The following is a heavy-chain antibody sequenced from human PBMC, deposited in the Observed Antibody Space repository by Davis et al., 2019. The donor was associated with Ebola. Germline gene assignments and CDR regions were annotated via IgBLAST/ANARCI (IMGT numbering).Heavy chain of an antibody. Sequence: GESLKISCAASGFTVSSNHMSWVRQAPGKGLEWVSVIYSGGSTYYADSVKGRFTISRDNSKNTLYLQMNSLRAEDTAVYYCARGIAAAGAFDIWGQGTMVTVSS. V-gene: IGHV3-53*01. D-gene: IGHD6-13*01. CDR3: ARGIAAAGAFDI. CDR2: IYSGGST. CDR1: GFTVSSNH. J-gene: IGHJ3*02.